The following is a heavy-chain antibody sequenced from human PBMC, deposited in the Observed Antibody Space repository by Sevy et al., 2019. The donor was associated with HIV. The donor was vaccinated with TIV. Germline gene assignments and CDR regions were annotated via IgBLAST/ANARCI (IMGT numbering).Heavy chain of an antibody. CDR2: ISGSGGST. V-gene: IGHV3-23*01. D-gene: IGHD1-26*01. CDR3: AKDDRAWVGARGGGPPDY. CDR1: GFTFSSYA. J-gene: IGHJ4*02. Sequence: GGSLRLSCAASGFTFSSYAMSWVRQAPGKGLEWVSAISGSGGSTYYADSVKGRFTISRDNSKNTLYLQMNSLRAEDTAVYYCAKDDRAWVGARGGGPPDYWGQGTLVTVSS.